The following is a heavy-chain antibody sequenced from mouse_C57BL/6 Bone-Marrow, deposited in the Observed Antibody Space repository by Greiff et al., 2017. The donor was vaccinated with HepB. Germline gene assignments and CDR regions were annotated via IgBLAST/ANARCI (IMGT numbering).Heavy chain of an antibody. V-gene: IGHV5-4*01. CDR3: ARDTRYYYGSSLACFAY. CDR1: GFTFSSYA. D-gene: IGHD1-1*01. CDR2: ISDGGSYT. J-gene: IGHJ3*01. Sequence: EVMLVESGGGLVKPGGSLKLSCAASGFTFSSYALSWVRQTPEKRLEWVATISDGGSYTYYPDNVKGRFTISRDNAKNNLYLQMSHLKSEDTAMYYCARDTRYYYGSSLACFAYWGQGTLVTVSA.